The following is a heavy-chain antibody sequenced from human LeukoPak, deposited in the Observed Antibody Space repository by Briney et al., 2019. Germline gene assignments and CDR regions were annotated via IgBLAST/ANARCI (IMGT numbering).Heavy chain of an antibody. J-gene: IGHJ4*02. Sequence: SETLSLTCTVSGGSVSNYYWSWIRQPAGKGLVWIGRVYTSGGTDYNPSLSSRVTMSVDTSKNHFSLKLSSVTAADTAIYYCARQHRDFVGDGYYYGCWGQGTLVTVSP. V-gene: IGHV4-4*07. CDR1: GGSVSNYY. D-gene: IGHD3-22*01. CDR3: ARQHRDFVGDGYYYGC. CDR2: VYTSGGT.